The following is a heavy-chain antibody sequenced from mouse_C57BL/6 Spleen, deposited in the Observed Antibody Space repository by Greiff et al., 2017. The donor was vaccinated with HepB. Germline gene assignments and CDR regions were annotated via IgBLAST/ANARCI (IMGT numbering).Heavy chain of an antibody. Sequence: EVKLQQSGPELVKPGASVKISCKASGYTFTDYYMNWVKQSHGKSLEWIGDINPNNGGTSYNQKFKGKATLTVDKSSSTAYMELRSLTSEDSAVYYCARGNTAYFDDWGQGTTLTVSS. CDR1: GYTFTDYY. CDR2: INPNNGGT. V-gene: IGHV1-26*01. J-gene: IGHJ2*01. D-gene: IGHD2-1*01. CDR3: ARGNTAYFDD.